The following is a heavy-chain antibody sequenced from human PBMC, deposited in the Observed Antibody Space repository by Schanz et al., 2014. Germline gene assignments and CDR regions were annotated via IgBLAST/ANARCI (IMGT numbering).Heavy chain of an antibody. V-gene: IGHV3-11*01. CDR1: GFIFNDYY. D-gene: IGHD2-2*01. CDR2: IISTGGTI. J-gene: IGHJ3*01. Sequence: QVQLVESGGGLVKPGGSLRLSCAASGFIFNDYYMNWIRQAPGKGLEWLSYIISTGGTIYYVDSVRGRFTISRDNAKNSLYLQMNSLRVDDTAVYYCASSRTRYCSSTSCVPGAFDFWGQGTLVTVSS. CDR3: ASSRTRYCSSTSCVPGAFDF.